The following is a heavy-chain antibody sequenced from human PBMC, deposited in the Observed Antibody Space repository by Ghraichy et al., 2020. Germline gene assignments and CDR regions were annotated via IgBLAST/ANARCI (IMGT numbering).Heavy chain of an antibody. CDR1: GGSFSGYY. CDR2: INHSGST. Sequence: SQTLSLTCAVYGGSFSGYYWSWIRQPPGKGLEWIGEINHSGSTNYNPSLKSRVTISVDTSKNQFSLKLSSVTAADTAVYYCARTPDDRGDSWCGSTSCYKGEWFDPWGQGTLVTVSS. V-gene: IGHV4-34*01. J-gene: IGHJ5*02. D-gene: IGHD2-2*02. CDR3: ARTPDDRGDSWCGSTSCYKGEWFDP.